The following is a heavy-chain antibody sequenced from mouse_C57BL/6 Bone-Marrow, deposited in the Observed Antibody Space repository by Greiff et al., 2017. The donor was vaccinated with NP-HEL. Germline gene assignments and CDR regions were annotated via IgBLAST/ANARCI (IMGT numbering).Heavy chain of an antibody. CDR1: GFTFSDYG. Sequence: EVQLQESGGGLVQPGGSLKLSCAASGFTFSDYGMAWVRQAPRKGPEWVAFISNLAYSIYYADTVTGRFTISRENAKNTLYLEMSSLRSEDTAMYYCARHGTGSWFAYWGQGTLVTVSA. J-gene: IGHJ3*01. CDR2: ISNLAYSI. V-gene: IGHV5-15*01. D-gene: IGHD4-1*01. CDR3: ARHGTGSWFAY.